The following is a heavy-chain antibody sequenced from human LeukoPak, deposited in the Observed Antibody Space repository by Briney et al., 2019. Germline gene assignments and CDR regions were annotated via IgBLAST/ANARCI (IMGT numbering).Heavy chain of an antibody. CDR1: GESVSSNSAA. CDR3: TRESRGMDV. J-gene: IGHJ6*02. CDR2: TYYRSTWYN. V-gene: IGHV6-1*01. Sequence: SQTLSLTCAISGESVSSNSAAWNWIRQSPSRGLEWLERTYYRSTWYNESAISVKSRITINPDTSKNQFSLQLNSVTPDDTAVYYCTRESRGMDVWGQGTTVTVSS.